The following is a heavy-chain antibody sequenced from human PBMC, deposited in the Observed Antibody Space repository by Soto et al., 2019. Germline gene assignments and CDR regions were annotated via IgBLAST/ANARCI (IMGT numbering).Heavy chain of an antibody. V-gene: IGHV3-33*01. Sequence: QVQLVESGGGVVQPGRSLRLSCAASGFTFRIYSMHWVRQSPGKGLEWVAVMWYDGTNKYYGESVKGRFTISRDNSENTLYVQMNSLRVEDTAVYYCARDATFGTKGGSFDIWGHGTLVTVSS. CDR1: GFTFRIYS. J-gene: IGHJ3*02. D-gene: IGHD3-16*01. CDR3: ARDATFGTKGGSFDI. CDR2: MWYDGTNK.